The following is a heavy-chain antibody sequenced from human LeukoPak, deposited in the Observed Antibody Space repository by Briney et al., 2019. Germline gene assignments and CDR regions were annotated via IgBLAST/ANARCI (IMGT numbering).Heavy chain of an antibody. V-gene: IGHV4-4*02. CDR2: IYHSGST. CDR1: GGSISSSNW. Sequence: PSGTLSLTCAVSGGSISSSNWWSWVRQPPGKGLEWIGEIYHSGSTNYNPSLKSRVTISVDKSKNQFSLKLSPVTAADTAVYYCARGRITMVRGVLFDYWGQGTLVTVSS. J-gene: IGHJ4*02. D-gene: IGHD3-10*01. CDR3: ARGRITMVRGVLFDY.